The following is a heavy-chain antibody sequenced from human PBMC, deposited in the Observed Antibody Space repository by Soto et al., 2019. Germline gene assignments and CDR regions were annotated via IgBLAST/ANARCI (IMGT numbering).Heavy chain of an antibody. CDR1: GFTFSSYG. CDR3: AKGKMGLYYYGMDV. CDR2: ISYDGSNK. Sequence: LRLSCAASGFTFSSYGMHWVRQAPGKGLEWVAVISYDGSNKYYADSVKGRFTISRDNSKNTLYLQMNSLRAEDTAVYYCAKGKMGLYYYGMDVWGQGTTVTVSS. V-gene: IGHV3-30*18. D-gene: IGHD2-8*01. J-gene: IGHJ6*02.